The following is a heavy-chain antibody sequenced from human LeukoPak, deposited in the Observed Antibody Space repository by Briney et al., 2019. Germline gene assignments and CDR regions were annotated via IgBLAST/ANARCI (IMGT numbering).Heavy chain of an antibody. V-gene: IGHV1-2*02. J-gene: IGHJ4*02. Sequence: ASVKVSCKASGYTFTVYYMHWVRQAPGQGLEWMGWINLNSGGTNYAQNFQGRVTMTGDTSISTAYMELSRLRSDDTAVYYCARESRGSTSCYDYWGQGTLVTVSS. CDR3: ARESRGSTSCYDY. D-gene: IGHD2-2*01. CDR1: GYTFTVYY. CDR2: INLNSGGT.